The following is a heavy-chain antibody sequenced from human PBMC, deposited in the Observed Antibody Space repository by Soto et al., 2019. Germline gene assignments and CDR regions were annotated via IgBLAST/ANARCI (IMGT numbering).Heavy chain of an antibody. CDR1: GVSINNFY. J-gene: IGHJ4*02. Sequence: SETLSLTCTVSGVSINNFYWSWIRQPPGKGLEWIGYIYYSGSTNYNPSLKSRVTISVDTSKNQFSLKLSSVTAADTAVYYCARRYGYSFDYWGQGTLVTVSS. D-gene: IGHD1-1*01. CDR3: ARRYGYSFDY. V-gene: IGHV4-59*08. CDR2: IYYSGST.